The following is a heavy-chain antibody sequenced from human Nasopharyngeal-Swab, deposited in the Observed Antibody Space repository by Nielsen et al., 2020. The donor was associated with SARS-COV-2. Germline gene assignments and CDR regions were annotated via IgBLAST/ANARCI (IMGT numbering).Heavy chain of an antibody. CDR1: GYTFTSYY. V-gene: IGHV1-46*01. CDR3: AREATYYYGSGSYPWFDP. J-gene: IGHJ5*02. CDR2: INPSGGST. D-gene: IGHD3-10*01. Sequence: ASVKVSCKASGYTFTSYYMHWVRQAPGQGLEWMGIINPSGGSTSYAQKFQGRVTMTRDTSTSTVYMELSSLRSEDTTVYYCAREATYYYGSGSYPWFDPWGQGTLVTVSS.